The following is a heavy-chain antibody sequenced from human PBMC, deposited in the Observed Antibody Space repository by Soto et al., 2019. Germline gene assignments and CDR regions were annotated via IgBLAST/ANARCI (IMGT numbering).Heavy chain of an antibody. J-gene: IGHJ6*02. CDR3: ARDGVVVVAGTRVRYYGMDV. CDR2: IWYDGSNK. Sequence: QVQLVESGGGVVQPGRSLRLSCAASGFTFSSYGMHWVRQAPGKGLEWVAVIWYDGSNKYYADSVKGRVTISRDNAKNTVCLQMDSRRAEDTAVYYWARDGVVVVAGTRVRYYGMDVWGQGTTVTVS. D-gene: IGHD2-15*01. CDR1: GFTFSSYG. V-gene: IGHV3-33*01.